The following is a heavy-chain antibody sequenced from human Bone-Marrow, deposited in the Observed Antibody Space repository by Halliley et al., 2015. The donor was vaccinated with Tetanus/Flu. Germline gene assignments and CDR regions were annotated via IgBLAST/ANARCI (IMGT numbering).Heavy chain of an antibody. J-gene: IGHJ4*02. CDR3: ARECWQPHKITGRAVDF. CDR1: GFAFNAYA. Sequence: SLRLSCAASGFAFNAYAMHWVRQSPGKGLEWLTVISYDGDNKYYADSVKGRFTVSRDNSRNTLYLQMKSLRPDDTAVYYCARECWQPHKITGRAVDFLGQGSLVTVSS. V-gene: IGHV3-30-3*01. CDR2: ISYDGDNK. D-gene: IGHD3-10*01.